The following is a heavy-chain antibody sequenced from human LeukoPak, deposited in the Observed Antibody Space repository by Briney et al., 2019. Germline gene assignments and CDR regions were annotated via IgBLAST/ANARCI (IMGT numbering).Heavy chain of an antibody. Sequence: SGGSLRLSCAASGFTFSDYYMSWIRRAPGKGLEWVSYISSSGSIIYYADSVKGRFTISRDNAKNSLYLQMNSLRAEDTAVYYCARDLVVVSPLYYYYYGMDVWGQGTTVTVSS. V-gene: IGHV3-11*01. J-gene: IGHJ6*02. CDR1: GFTFSDYY. CDR3: ARDLVVVSPLYYYYYGMDV. D-gene: IGHD2-21*01. CDR2: ISSSGSII.